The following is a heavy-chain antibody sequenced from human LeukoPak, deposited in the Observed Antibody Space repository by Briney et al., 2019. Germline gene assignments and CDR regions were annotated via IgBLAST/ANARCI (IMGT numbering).Heavy chain of an antibody. CDR2: IIPIFGTA. D-gene: IGHD6-19*01. CDR1: GGTFSSYA. V-gene: IGHV1-69*06. J-gene: IGHJ4*02. Sequence: GASVKVSCKASGGTFSSYAISWVRQAPGQGLEWMEGIIPIFGTANYAQKFQGRVTITADKSTSTAYMELSSLRSEDTAVYYCARDIESSGWYDYWGQGTLVTVSS. CDR3: ARDIESSGWYDY.